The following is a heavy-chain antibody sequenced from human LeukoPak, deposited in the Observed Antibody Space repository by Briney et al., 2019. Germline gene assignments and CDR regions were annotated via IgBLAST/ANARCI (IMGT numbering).Heavy chain of an antibody. CDR3: ARILYYYDSSGYHPGAFDI. Sequence: ASVKVSCKASGGTFSSYAINWVRQAPGQGLEWMGGIIPIFGTPNYAQKFQGRVTITADESTSTAYMELSSLRSEDTAVYYCARILYYYDSSGYHPGAFDIWGQGTMVTVSS. J-gene: IGHJ3*02. CDR2: IIPIFGTP. D-gene: IGHD3-22*01. V-gene: IGHV1-69*01. CDR1: GGTFSSYA.